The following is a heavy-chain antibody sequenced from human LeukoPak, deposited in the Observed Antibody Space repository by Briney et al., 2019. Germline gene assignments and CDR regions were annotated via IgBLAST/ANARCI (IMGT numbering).Heavy chain of an antibody. CDR1: GGSISSSSYY. V-gene: IGHV4-39*07. CDR3: ARVYSSSWDAYYYFDY. D-gene: IGHD6-13*01. Sequence: SETLSLTCTVSGGSISSSSYYWDWIRQPPGKGLEWIGSIYYSGSTYYNPSLKSRVTISVDTSKNQFSLKLSSVTAADTAVYYCARVYSSSWDAYYYFDYWGQGTLVTVSS. J-gene: IGHJ4*02. CDR2: IYYSGST.